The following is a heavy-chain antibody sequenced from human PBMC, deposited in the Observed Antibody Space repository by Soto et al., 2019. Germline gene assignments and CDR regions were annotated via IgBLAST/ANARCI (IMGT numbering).Heavy chain of an antibody. CDR3: ARARVYSSADMDV. V-gene: IGHV3-66*01. CDR1: GLTVSNNS. D-gene: IGHD6-25*01. Sequence: EVQLVESGGGLVQPGGSLRVSCAASGLTVSNNSMNWVRQITGKGLEWVSITFSGGSTYYADSVKGRFTVSRDNSKNTLHLQMNSLTAEDTAVYYCARARVYSSADMDVWGEGATVTVSS. J-gene: IGHJ6*03. CDR2: TFSGGST.